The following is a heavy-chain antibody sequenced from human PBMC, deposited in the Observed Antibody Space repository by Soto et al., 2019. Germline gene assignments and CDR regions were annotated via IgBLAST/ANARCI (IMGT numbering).Heavy chain of an antibody. J-gene: IGHJ6*03. CDR1: GGTFSSYA. V-gene: IGHV1-69*06. CDR2: IIPIFGTA. D-gene: IGHD6-6*01. CDR3: ARSLGSSSRYYYYYMDV. Sequence: SVKVSCKASGGTFSSYAISWVRQAPGQGLEWMGGIIPIFGTANYAQKFQGRVTIIADKSTSTAYMELSSLRSEDTAVYYCARSLGSSSRYYYYYMDVWGKGTTVTVSS.